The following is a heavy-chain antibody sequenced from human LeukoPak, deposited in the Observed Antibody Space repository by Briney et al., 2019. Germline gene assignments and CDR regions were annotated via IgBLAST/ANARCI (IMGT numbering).Heavy chain of an antibody. D-gene: IGHD5-12*01. V-gene: IGHV3-23*01. CDR1: GFTFSTYS. CDR3: AKDQRPDSGYDIDY. Sequence: GGSLRLSCAASGFTFSTYSMSWVRQAPRKGLEWVSVIYGSGDTTNCADSVKGRFTISRDNSKNMLYLQMHGLRAEDTAVYYCAKDQRPDSGYDIDYWGQGTLVTVSS. J-gene: IGHJ4*02. CDR2: IYGSGDTT.